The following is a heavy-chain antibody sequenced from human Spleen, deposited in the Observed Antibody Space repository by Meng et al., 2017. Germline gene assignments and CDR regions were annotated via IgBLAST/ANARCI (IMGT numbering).Heavy chain of an antibody. V-gene: IGHV4-34*01. CDR3: ARGPTTMAHDFDY. D-gene: IGHD4-11*01. CDR1: GGSFSDYY. Sequence: QVQLQESGPGLVKPSETLSLTCVVSGGSFSDYYWSWIRQPPGKGLEWIGEINHSGSTNYNPSLESRATISVDTSQNNLSLKLSSVTAADSAAYYCARGPTTMAHDFDYWGQGTLVTVSS. CDR2: INHSGST. J-gene: IGHJ4*02.